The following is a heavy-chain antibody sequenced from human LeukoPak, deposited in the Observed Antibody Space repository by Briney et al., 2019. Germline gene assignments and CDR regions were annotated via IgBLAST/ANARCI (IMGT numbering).Heavy chain of an antibody. CDR1: GYSISSGYD. J-gene: IGHJ4*02. D-gene: IGHD4-17*01. CDR3: ASPTTVTTQNVVHFDY. V-gene: IGHV4-38-2*02. Sequence: PSETLSLTCTVSGYSISSGYDGGWIRQPPGEGLGWIGKIYYSGSSYYNPSLRSRDTISVDTSKNHVSVKLSSVPAADTAVYYCASPTTVTTQNVVHFDYWGQGTLVTVSS. CDR2: IYYSGSS.